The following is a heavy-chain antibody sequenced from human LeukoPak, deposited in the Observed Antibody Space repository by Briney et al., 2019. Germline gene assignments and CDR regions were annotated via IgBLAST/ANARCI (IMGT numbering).Heavy chain of an antibody. J-gene: IGHJ6*02. CDR1: GYTFTGYY. D-gene: IGHD3-10*01. V-gene: IGHV1-2*02. CDR2: INPNSGGT. Sequence: RASVKVSCKASGYTFTGYYMHWVRQAPGQGLEWMGWINPNSGGTNYAQKFQGRVTMTRDTSISTAYMELSRLRSDDTAVYYCARDRDTMVRGINGMDVWGQGTTVTVSS. CDR3: ARDRDTMVRGINGMDV.